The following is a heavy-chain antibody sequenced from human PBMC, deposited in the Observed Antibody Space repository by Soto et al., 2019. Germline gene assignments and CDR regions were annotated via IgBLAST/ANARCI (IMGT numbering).Heavy chain of an antibody. Sequence: EVKLLESGGALVQPGGSLRLSCSASGFTFSAYTMTWIRQAPWKGLEWVSGIRESGDPTYYSDAVKGRYTITRDNARNTLYLQLDSLIPEETANYYCAKNRPVGNVSHFDSWGRGTLVTVSS. V-gene: IGHV3-23*01. CDR2: IRESGDPT. CDR3: AKNRPVGNVSHFDS. CDR1: GFTFSAYT. J-gene: IGHJ5*01. D-gene: IGHD1-26*01.